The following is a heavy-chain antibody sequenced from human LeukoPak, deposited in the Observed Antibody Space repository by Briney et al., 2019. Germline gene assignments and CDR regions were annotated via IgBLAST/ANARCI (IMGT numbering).Heavy chain of an antibody. D-gene: IGHD4-17*01. CDR1: GFTFSSYS. Sequence: GGSLRLSCAASGFTFSSYSMNWVRQAPGKGLEWISYISSSNGSMYYADSVKGRFTISRDNAKNSLYLQMNSLRAEDTAVYYCASRQPTYLTTVTPPWGQGTLVTVSS. V-gene: IGHV3-48*04. J-gene: IGHJ5*02. CDR2: ISSSNGSM. CDR3: ASRQPTYLTTVTPP.